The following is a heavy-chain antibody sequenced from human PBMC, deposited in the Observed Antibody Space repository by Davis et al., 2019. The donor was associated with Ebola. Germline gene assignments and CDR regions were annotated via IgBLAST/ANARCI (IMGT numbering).Heavy chain of an antibody. V-gene: IGHV1-45*03. J-gene: IGHJ6*02. Sequence: SVKVSCKASGYTFTYSYLHWVRQAPRQALEWMGWITPFNGNTNYAQKFQDRVTITRARSMSTAYMELSSLRSEDTAMYYGASSIAVAVKEIYYYYGMDVGGQGTTVTV. CDR2: ITPFNGNT. D-gene: IGHD6-19*01. CDR1: GYTFTYSY. CDR3: ASSIAVAVKEIYYYYGMDV.